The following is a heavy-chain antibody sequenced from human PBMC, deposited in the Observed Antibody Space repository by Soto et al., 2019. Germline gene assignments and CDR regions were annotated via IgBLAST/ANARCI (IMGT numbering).Heavy chain of an antibody. Sequence: ASVKVSCKASGYTFTGYYMHWVRQATGQGLEGMGWINPNSGGTNYAQKFQGRVTMSRDTSISTAYMELSRLRADDTAVYYCARDLGWQQLVTGYYYGIDVWGQGTTVTVSS. V-gene: IGHV1-2*02. D-gene: IGHD6-13*01. CDR1: GYTFTGYY. J-gene: IGHJ6*02. CDR2: INPNSGGT. CDR3: ARDLGWQQLVTGYYYGIDV.